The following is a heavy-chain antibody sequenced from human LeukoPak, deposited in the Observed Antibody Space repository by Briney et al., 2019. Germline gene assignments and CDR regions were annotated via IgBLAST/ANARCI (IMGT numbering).Heavy chain of an antibody. V-gene: IGHV4-39*01. CDR1: GGSISSRSYY. Sequence: SETLSLTCTVSGGSISSRSYYWGWIRQPPGKGLEWIGNIFYSGSTYYSPSLKSRATISVDTSKNQFSLKLSSVTAADTAVYYCARQTYCGSGSCLIDYWGQGTLVTVSS. CDR2: IFYSGST. D-gene: IGHD2-15*01. J-gene: IGHJ4*02. CDR3: ARQTYCGSGSCLIDY.